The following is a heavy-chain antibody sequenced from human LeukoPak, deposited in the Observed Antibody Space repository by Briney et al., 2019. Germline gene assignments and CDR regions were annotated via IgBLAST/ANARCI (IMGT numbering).Heavy chain of an antibody. CDR1: GFTFSSYG. Sequence: GRSLRLSCAASGFTFSSYGMHWVRQAPGKGLEWVAVISYDGSNKSYADSVKGRFTISRDNSKNTLYLQMNSLRAEDTALYYCATLTGTTVYFDYWGQGTLVTVSS. V-gene: IGHV3-30*03. J-gene: IGHJ4*02. CDR2: ISYDGSNK. CDR3: ATLTGTTVYFDY. D-gene: IGHD1-7*01.